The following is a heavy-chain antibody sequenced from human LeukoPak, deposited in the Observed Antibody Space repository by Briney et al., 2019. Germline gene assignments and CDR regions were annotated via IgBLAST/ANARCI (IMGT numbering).Heavy chain of an antibody. CDR3: AKDRYYDFWSGYLVLGY. D-gene: IGHD3-3*01. CDR1: GFTFSSYA. CDR2: ISGSGGST. Sequence: PGGSLRLSCAASGFTFSSYAMSCVRQAPGKGLEWVSAISGSGGSTYYADSVKGRFTISRDNSKNTLYLQMNSLRAEDTAVYYCAKDRYYDFWSGYLVLGYWGQGTLVTVSS. V-gene: IGHV3-23*01. J-gene: IGHJ4*02.